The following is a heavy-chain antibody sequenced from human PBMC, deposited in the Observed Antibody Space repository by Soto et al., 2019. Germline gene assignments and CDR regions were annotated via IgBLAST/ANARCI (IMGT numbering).Heavy chain of an antibody. CDR1: GGSTSSYW. Sequence: SETLSLTCTVSGGSTSSYWWSWIRQPPGKGLEWIGYIYYSGSTNYNPSLKSRVTISVDTSKNQFSLKLSSVTAADTAVYYCARDNGYSYGYTLDHWGQGTLVTVS. CDR3: ARDNGYSYGYTLDH. V-gene: IGHV4-59*01. D-gene: IGHD5-18*01. CDR2: IYYSGST. J-gene: IGHJ4*02.